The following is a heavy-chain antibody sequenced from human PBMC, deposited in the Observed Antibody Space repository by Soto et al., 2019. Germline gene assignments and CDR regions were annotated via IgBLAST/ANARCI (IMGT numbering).Heavy chain of an antibody. CDR1: GFTFSKYW. CDR2: INSDGSTT. V-gene: IGHV3-74*01. D-gene: IGHD2-2*01. J-gene: IGHJ4*02. CDR3: ARVYVVVVPDAPGLGY. Sequence: GGSLRLSCAASGFTFSKYWMHWVRQAPGKGLLWVSRINSDGSTTTYADSVKGRFTVSRDNAKNTLYLQMNSLRAEDTAVYYCARVYVVVVPDAPGLGYWGQGALVTVSS.